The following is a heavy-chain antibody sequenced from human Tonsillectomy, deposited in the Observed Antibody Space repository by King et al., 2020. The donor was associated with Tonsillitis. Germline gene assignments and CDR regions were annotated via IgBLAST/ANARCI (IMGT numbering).Heavy chain of an antibody. CDR1: GGSVSSGSYY. J-gene: IGHJ4*02. CDR2: IYYSGST. CDR3: ARERDLYYFDY. Sequence: QLQESGPGLVKPSETLSLTCTVSGGSVSSGSYYWSWIRQPPGKGLEWIGYIYYSGSTNYNPSLKSRVTISVDTSKNQFSLKLSSVTAADTAMYYCARERDLYYFDYWGQGTLVTVSS. V-gene: IGHV4-61*01. D-gene: IGHD5-24*01.